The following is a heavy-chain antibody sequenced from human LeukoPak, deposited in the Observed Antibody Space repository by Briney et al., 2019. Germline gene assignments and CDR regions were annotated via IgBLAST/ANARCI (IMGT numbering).Heavy chain of an antibody. CDR2: IYNSVST. D-gene: IGHD3-22*01. CDR1: GGSVSSGDFY. J-gene: IGHJ4*02. Sequence: SETLSLTCTVSGGSVSSGDFYWSWIRQPPGKGLEWIGYIYNSVSTNYSPSLKSRVTISVDTSKNQFSLKLSSVTAADTAVYYCARTDYYDSPVDYWGQGTLVTVSS. V-gene: IGHV4-61*08. CDR3: ARTDYYDSPVDY.